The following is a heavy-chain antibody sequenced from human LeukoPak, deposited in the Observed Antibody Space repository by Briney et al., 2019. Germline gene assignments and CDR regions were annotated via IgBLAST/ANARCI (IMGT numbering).Heavy chain of an antibody. CDR2: IYPGDSDT. V-gene: IGHV5-51*01. CDR3: TRQFTIDTSGYYHDY. J-gene: IGHJ4*02. D-gene: IGHD3-22*01. Sequence: GESLKISCKGSGYSFTSYWIGWVRQMPGKGLEWMGIIYPGDSDTRYSPSFQGQVTISADKSIRTAYLQWNSLKASDTAKYYCTRQFTIDTSGYYHDYWGQGTLVTVSS. CDR1: GYSFTSYW.